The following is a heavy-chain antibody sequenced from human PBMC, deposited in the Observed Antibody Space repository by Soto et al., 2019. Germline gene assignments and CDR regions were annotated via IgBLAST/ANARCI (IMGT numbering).Heavy chain of an antibody. D-gene: IGHD6-6*01. CDR3: AREPRARDAFRL. V-gene: IGHV1-69*06. J-gene: IGHJ3*01. Sequence: QVQLVQSGAEVKQPGSAVKVSCKASGGNFNNYAISWVRQAPAQGLQWMGGLIPIIDTTHYAQKLQGRVTISADRGRTTVYMELTGLTSDDSATYFCAREPRARDAFRLWGQGTGVTVSS. CDR1: GGNFNNYA. CDR2: LIPIIDTT.